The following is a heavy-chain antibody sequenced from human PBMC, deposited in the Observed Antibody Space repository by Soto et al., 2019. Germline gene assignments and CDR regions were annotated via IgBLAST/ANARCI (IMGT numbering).Heavy chain of an antibody. J-gene: IGHJ3*02. Sequence: GGSLRLSCAAFGFPVNSNYMSWVRQAPGKGLEWVSVIYSGGSTYYADSVKGRFTISRDNSKNTLYLQMNSLRAEDTAVYYCARENYYGSALGAFDIWGQGTMVTVPS. CDR1: GFPVNSNY. V-gene: IGHV3-66*01. CDR2: IYSGGST. D-gene: IGHD3-10*01. CDR3: ARENYYGSALGAFDI.